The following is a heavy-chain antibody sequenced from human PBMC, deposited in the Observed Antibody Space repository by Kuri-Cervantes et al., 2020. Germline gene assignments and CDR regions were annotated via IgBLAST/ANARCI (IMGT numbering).Heavy chain of an antibody. CDR3: ARVWGAYCGGDCYSSNDY. J-gene: IGHJ4*02. CDR1: GFSFSSYW. V-gene: IGHV3-7*01. D-gene: IGHD2-21*02. Sequence: GESRKSSCTASGFSFSSYWMSWVRQAPGKGLEWVANIKEDGSERYYMDSVRGRFTISKDNTQNSLYLQMNSLRAEDTAVYYCARVWGAYCGGDCYSSNDYWGQGTLVTVSS. CDR2: IKEDGSER.